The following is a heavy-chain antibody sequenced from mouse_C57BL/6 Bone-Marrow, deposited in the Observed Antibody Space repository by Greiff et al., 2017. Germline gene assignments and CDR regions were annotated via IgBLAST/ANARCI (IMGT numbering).Heavy chain of an antibody. CDR1: GYTFTSYW. D-gene: IGHD2-3*01. CDR3: ARGIYDGYLAWFAY. J-gene: IGHJ3*01. Sequence: VQLQQSGAELAKPGASVKLSCKASGYTFTSYWMHWVNQRPGQGLEWIGYINPSRGYTKYNQKFKDKATLTADKSSSTAYMQLSSLTYEDSAVYDCARGIYDGYLAWFAYWGKGTLSTVSA. CDR2: INPSRGYT. V-gene: IGHV1-7*01.